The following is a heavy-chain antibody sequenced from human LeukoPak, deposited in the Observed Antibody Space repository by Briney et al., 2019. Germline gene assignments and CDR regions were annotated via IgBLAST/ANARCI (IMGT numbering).Heavy chain of an antibody. D-gene: IGHD6-19*01. CDR3: ARVGSSGWYVHPTLDY. V-gene: IGHV1-2*02. CDR2: INPSNGDT. Sequence: ASVKVSCKASGYTFSGYYIHWVRQAPGQGLEWMAWINPSNGDTNYAQKFQGRVTMTRDTSISTAYMELTRLISNDTAVYYCARVGSSGWYVHPTLDYWGQGTLVTVSS. J-gene: IGHJ4*02. CDR1: GYTFSGYY.